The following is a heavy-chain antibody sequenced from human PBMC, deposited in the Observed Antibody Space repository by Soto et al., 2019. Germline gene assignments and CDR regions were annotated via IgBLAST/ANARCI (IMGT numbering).Heavy chain of an antibody. Sequence: QVQLVESGGGVVQPGRSLRVSCAASGFIFTNYGMHWVRQAPGKGPEWVAVISSDGSTKYYADSVKGRFTISRDNSKNTLYLQMDSLRAEDTAVYYCTSHVRTGHWGQGTLVTVSS. CDR2: ISSDGSTK. CDR1: GFIFTNYG. D-gene: IGHD3-3*01. CDR3: TSHVRTGH. J-gene: IGHJ4*02. V-gene: IGHV3-30*03.